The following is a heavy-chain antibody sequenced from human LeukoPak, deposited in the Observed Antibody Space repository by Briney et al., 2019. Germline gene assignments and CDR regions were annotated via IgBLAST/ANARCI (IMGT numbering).Heavy chain of an antibody. Sequence: ASVKVSCKASGYTCTSYGISWVRQAPGQGLEWMGWISAYNGNTNYAQKLQGRVTMTTDTSTSTAYMELRSLRSDDTAVYYCARDSSGWALYYYGMDVWGQGTTVTVSS. D-gene: IGHD6-19*01. CDR3: ARDSSGWALYYYGMDV. J-gene: IGHJ6*02. CDR1: GYTCTSYG. V-gene: IGHV1-18*01. CDR2: ISAYNGNT.